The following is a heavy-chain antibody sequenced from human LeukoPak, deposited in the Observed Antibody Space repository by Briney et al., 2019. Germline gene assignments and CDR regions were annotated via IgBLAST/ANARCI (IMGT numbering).Heavy chain of an antibody. Sequence: GASVKVSCKASGGTFSTHTINWVRQSPGQALEWMGGIIPILGTADYAQKFQGRVTITADKSTSTAYMELSSLRSEDTAVYYCARGGLYYYDSSGYFDYWGQGTLVTVSS. V-gene: IGHV1-69*08. D-gene: IGHD3-22*01. CDR1: GGTFSTHT. CDR3: ARGGLYYYDSSGYFDY. CDR2: IIPILGTA. J-gene: IGHJ4*02.